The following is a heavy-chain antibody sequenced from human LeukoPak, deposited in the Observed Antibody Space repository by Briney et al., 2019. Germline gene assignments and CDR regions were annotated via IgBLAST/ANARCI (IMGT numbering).Heavy chain of an antibody. CDR2: IYYTGST. CDR3: ARGGDYYGSGSYYAFDP. V-gene: IGHV4-39*07. D-gene: IGHD3-10*01. CDR1: GGSISSSNSY. Sequence: SETLSLTCTVSGGSISSSNSYWGWFRQPPGKGLEWIGSIYYTGSTYYNPSLKSRVTISVDTSKNQFSLKLSSVTAADTAVYYCARGGDYYGSGSYYAFDPWGQGTLVTVSS. J-gene: IGHJ5*02.